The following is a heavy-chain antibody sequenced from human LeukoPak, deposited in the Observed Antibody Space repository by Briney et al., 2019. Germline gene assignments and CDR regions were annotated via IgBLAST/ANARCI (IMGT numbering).Heavy chain of an antibody. CDR2: INSNSGGT. V-gene: IGHV1-2*02. D-gene: IGHD3-22*01. J-gene: IGHJ4*02. Sequence: ASVKVSCKSSGYTFTGYTTHWVRQASGQGREWMGWINSNSGGTKYAQKFQGRVTMTRDTSISTAYMELSRLRSDDTAVYYCANWVRDSSGYRDYWGQGTLVTVSS. CDR1: GYTFTGYT. CDR3: ANWVRDSSGYRDY.